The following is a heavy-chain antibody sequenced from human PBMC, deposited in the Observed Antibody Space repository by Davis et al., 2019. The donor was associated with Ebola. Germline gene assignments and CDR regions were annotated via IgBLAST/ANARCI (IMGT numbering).Heavy chain of an antibody. Sequence: PGGSLRLSCAASGFTFSNYDMTWVRQAPGKGLDWVSRISSNGGTTYYADSVRGRFTISRDNSRNTLYLQMNSLRAEDTAVYYCARDSGFDYWGQGTLVTVSS. J-gene: IGHJ4*02. CDR1: GFTFSNYD. CDR2: ISSNGGTT. V-gene: IGHV3-23*01. CDR3: ARDSGFDY.